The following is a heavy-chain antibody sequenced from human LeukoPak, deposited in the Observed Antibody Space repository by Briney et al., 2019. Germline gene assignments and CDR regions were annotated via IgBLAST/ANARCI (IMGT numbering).Heavy chain of an antibody. V-gene: IGHV4-34*01. CDR2: INHSGST. CDR3: SRLWGVGETRKSDI. Sequence: SETLSLTCAVYGRSFSGYYWRWIRQPPGKGLEWIGEINHSGSTNPHPSLKSRVPIPAHTSKKQFSLKLSSVTAADTAVYYCSRLWGVGETRKSDIWGQGTMVIVSS. CDR1: GRSFSGYY. J-gene: IGHJ3*02. D-gene: IGHD3-10*01.